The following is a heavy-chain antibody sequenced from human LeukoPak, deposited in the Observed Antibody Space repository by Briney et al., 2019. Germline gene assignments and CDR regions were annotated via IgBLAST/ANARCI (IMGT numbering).Heavy chain of an antibody. Sequence: PGGSLRLSCAASGFTFSSYAMSWVRQAPGKGLEWVAAIIGSGGSTYYADSVKGRFTISRDNSKNTLYLQMHTLRAEDTAIYYCAKAKYDYGDPVGWFDPWGQGTLVTVSS. J-gene: IGHJ5*02. CDR1: GFTFSSYA. D-gene: IGHD4-17*01. CDR2: IIGSGGST. V-gene: IGHV3-23*01. CDR3: AKAKYDYGDPVGWFDP.